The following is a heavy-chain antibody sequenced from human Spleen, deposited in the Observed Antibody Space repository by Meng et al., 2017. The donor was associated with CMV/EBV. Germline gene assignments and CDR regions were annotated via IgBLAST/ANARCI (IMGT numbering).Heavy chain of an antibody. V-gene: IGHV5-51*01. D-gene: IGHD3-9*01. Sequence: KVSCKGSGYSFTSYWIGWVRQMPGKGLEWMGIIYPGDSDTRYSPSFQGQVTISADKSISTAYLQWSSLKASDTAMYYCARQEYYDILTGHLDYGIDVWGQGTTVTVSS. CDR1: GYSFTSYW. J-gene: IGHJ6*02. CDR3: ARQEYYDILTGHLDYGIDV. CDR2: IYPGDSDT.